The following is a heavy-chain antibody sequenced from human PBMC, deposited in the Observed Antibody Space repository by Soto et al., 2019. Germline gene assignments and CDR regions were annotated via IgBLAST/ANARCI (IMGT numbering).Heavy chain of an antibody. V-gene: IGHV3-53*02. J-gene: IGHJ4*02. D-gene: IGHD3-22*01. CDR2: IYSGGAT. CDR3: ARGYDSSGLDY. CDR1: GFTVSSSY. Sequence: EVQLVETGGGLIQPGGSLRLSCAASGFTVSSSYMSWVRQAPGKGLEWVSVIYSGGATHYADSVKGRFTISRDNSRNTLYLQMNSLRAEATDVYYCARGYDSSGLDYWGQGTLVTVSS.